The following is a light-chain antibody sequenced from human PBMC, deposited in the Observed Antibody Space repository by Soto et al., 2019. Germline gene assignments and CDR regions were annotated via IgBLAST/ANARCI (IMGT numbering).Light chain of an antibody. J-gene: IGLJ1*01. CDR1: SSDVGGYNY. Sequence: QSAFTQPRSVSGSPGQSVTIYCTGTSSDVGGYNYVSWYQQHPGKAPKLMIYGVSNRPSGVSNRSSGSKSGNTASLTISGLQAEDEADYYCSSYTSSYVFGTGTKVTVL. CDR2: GVS. CDR3: SSYTSSYV. V-gene: IGLV2-14*01.